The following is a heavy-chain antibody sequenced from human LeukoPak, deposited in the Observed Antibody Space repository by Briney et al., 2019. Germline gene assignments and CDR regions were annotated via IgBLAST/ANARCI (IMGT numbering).Heavy chain of an antibody. V-gene: IGHV3-23*01. CDR1: GVTLSSYA. J-gene: IGHJ4*02. CDR3: AKDSNGWYQRGSNYFDY. Sequence: GGSLRLSCAASGVTLSSYAMSWARQAPGKGLEWVSGISSSGSGGNTYYADSVKGRFTISRDSSKNTLFLHMNTLRAEDTAIYYCAKDSNGWYQRGSNYFDYWGQGTLVTVPS. CDR2: ISSSGSGGNT. D-gene: IGHD6-19*01.